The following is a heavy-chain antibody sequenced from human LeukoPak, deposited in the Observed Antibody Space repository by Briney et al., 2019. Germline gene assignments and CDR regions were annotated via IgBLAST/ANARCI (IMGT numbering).Heavy chain of an antibody. CDR1: GFTFGDYA. D-gene: IGHD5-18*01. V-gene: IGHV3-43*02. CDR2: IRGEGGPT. Sequence: GGSLRLSCAASGFTFGDYAMHWVRQAPGRGLECVSLIRGEGGPTYYADSVKGRFTISRDNSKNTLFLQMHSLRAEDTAVYYCARDPSPARAYNYGDRLGYFDYWGQGTLVTVSS. J-gene: IGHJ4*02. CDR3: ARDPSPARAYNYGDRLGYFDY.